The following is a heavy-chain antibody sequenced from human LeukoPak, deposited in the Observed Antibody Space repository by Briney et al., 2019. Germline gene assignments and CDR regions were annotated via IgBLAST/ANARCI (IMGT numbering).Heavy chain of an antibody. CDR2: ISSSGGTT. J-gene: IGHJ3*02. CDR1: GFTFSTYV. D-gene: IGHD5-12*01. V-gene: IGHV3-64D*09. CDR3: VKGDCGDSGYAIRGAFDI. Sequence: GGSLRLSCSASGFTFSTYVMHWVRQAPGKGLEYVSVISSSGGTTYYADSVKGRFTISRDNSKNTLYLQMSSLRAEDTAVYYCVKGDCGDSGYAIRGAFDIWGQGTMVTVSS.